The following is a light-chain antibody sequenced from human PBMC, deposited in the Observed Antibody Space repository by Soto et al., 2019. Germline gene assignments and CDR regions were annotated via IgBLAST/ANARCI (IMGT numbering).Light chain of an antibody. Sequence: EIVLTQSPGTLSLSPGERATLSCRASQSVSSSYLAWYQQKPGQAPRFLIYGTSSRATGIPDRFSGSGSGTDFTLTISRLEPEDFVVYYCQQYASSPITFGQGTRLEIK. J-gene: IGKJ5*01. CDR3: QQYASSPIT. CDR1: QSVSSSY. CDR2: GTS. V-gene: IGKV3-20*01.